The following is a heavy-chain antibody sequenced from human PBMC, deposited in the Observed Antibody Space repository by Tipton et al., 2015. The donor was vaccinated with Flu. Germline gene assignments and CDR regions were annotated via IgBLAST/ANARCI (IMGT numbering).Heavy chain of an antibody. CDR1: GGSISSYY. V-gene: IGHV4-59*12. D-gene: IGHD3-10*01. CDR2: IYYSGST. J-gene: IGHJ4*02. CDR3: TRDPLFNPFMVRGIIVDS. Sequence: TLSLTCTVSGGSISSYYWSWIRQPPGKGLEWIGYIYYSGSTNYNPSLKSRVTISLDTSKNQFSLRVNSVTAADTAVYYCTRDPLFNPFMVRGIIVDSWGQGTLVAVSS.